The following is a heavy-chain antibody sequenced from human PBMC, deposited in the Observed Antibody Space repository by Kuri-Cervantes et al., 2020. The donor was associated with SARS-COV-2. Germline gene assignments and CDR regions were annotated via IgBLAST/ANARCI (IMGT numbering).Heavy chain of an antibody. CDR3: ARVRKITGTTPDY. V-gene: IGHV1-18*04. Sequence: GGSLRLSCKASGYTFTSYGITWVRQAPGQGLEWMGWISAYNGNTNYAQKLQGRVTMTTDTSTSTAYMELRSLRSDDTAVYYWARVRKITGTTPDYWGQGTLVTVSS. CDR2: ISAYNGNT. CDR1: GYTFTSYG. D-gene: IGHD1-7*01. J-gene: IGHJ4*02.